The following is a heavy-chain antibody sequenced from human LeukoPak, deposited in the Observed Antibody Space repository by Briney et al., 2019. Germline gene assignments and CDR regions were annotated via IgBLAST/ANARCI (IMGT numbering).Heavy chain of an antibody. CDR3: AKVRGGIIGTQDAFDT. V-gene: IGHV3-23*01. Sequence: GGSLRLSXAASGFTFSSYAMSWVRQAPGKGLEWVSVISGNGGSTYYADSVKGRLTISRDNSKNTLYLQMNRLRTEDTAVYDCAKVRGGIIGTQDAFDTWGQGTMVTVSS. CDR2: ISGNGGST. J-gene: IGHJ3*02. CDR1: GFTFSSYA. D-gene: IGHD1-20*01.